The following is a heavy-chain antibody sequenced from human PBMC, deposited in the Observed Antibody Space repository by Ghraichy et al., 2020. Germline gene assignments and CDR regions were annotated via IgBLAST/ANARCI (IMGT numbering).Heavy chain of an antibody. CDR2: IYYSGST. J-gene: IGHJ4*02. V-gene: IGHV4-39*01. CDR1: GGSISSSSYY. CDR3: AGGYYYDSSGPFDY. Sequence: ESLNISCTVSGGSISSSSYYWGWIRQPPGKGLEWIRSIYYSGSTYYNPSLKSRVTISVDTSKNQFSLKLSSVTAADTAVYYCAGGYYYDSSGPFDYWGQGTLVTVSS. D-gene: IGHD3-22*01.